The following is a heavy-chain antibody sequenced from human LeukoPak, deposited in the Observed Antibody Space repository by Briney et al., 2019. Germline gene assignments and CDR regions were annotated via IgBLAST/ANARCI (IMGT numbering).Heavy chain of an antibody. V-gene: IGHV1-46*03. CDR1: GYTFTSYY. CDR2: INPSGGST. D-gene: IGHD4-17*01. Sequence: GSSVKVSCKASGYTFTSYYMHWVRQAPGQGLEWMGIINPSGGSTSYAQKFQGRVTMTRDTSTSTVYMELSSLRSEDTAVYYCARVSVGGHGDYWGQGTLVTVSS. J-gene: IGHJ4*02. CDR3: ARVSVGGHGDY.